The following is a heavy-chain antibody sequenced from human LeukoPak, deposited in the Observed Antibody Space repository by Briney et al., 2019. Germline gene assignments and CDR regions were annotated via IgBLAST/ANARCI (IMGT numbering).Heavy chain of an antibody. CDR1: GYTFTSYG. J-gene: IGHJ3*02. CDR2: ISAYNGDT. CDR3: ARELNRDYYDSSGYPSGAFDI. V-gene: IGHV1-18*01. D-gene: IGHD3-22*01. Sequence: ASVKVSCKASGYTFTSYGISWVRQAPGQGLEWMGWISAYNGDTNYAQKFQGRVTVTTDTSTSTAYMELRSLISDDTAVYYCARELNRDYYDSSGYPSGAFDIWGQGTMVTVSS.